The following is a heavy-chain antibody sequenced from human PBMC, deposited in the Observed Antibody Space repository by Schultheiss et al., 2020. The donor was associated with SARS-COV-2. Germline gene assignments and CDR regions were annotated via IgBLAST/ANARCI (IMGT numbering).Heavy chain of an antibody. CDR2: INHSGST. Sequence: SQTLSLTCAVYGGSFSGYYWSWIRQPPGKGLEWIGEINHSGSTNYNPSLKSRVTISVDTSKKQFSLKLSSVTAADTAVYYCARRDSSGSRPDFDYWGQGTLVTVSS. CDR1: GGSFSGYY. V-gene: IGHV4-34*01. CDR3: ARRDSSGSRPDFDY. J-gene: IGHJ4*02. D-gene: IGHD6-19*01.